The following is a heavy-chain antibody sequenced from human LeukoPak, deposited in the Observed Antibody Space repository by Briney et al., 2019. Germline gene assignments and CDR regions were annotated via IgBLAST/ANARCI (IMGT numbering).Heavy chain of an antibody. Sequence: PSETLSLTCTVSGGSISSYYWSWIRQPPGKGLEWIGYIYYSGSTNYNPSLKSRVTISVDTSKNQFSLKLSSVTAADTAVYYCARSITGTTLMHYYYYYGMDVWGQGTTVTVSS. CDR1: GGSISSYY. D-gene: IGHD1-20*01. CDR3: ARSITGTTLMHYYYYYGMDV. CDR2: IYYSGST. J-gene: IGHJ6*02. V-gene: IGHV4-59*08.